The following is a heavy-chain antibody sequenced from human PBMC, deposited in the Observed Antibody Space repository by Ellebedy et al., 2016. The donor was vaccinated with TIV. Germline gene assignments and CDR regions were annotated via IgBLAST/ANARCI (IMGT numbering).Heavy chain of an antibody. V-gene: IGHV4-59*08. CDR1: GGSISSYY. D-gene: IGHD5-24*01. CDR3: ARHSTIPWFDP. Sequence: SETLSLXCTVSGGSISSYYWSWIRQPPGKGLEWIGYIYYSGSTNYNPSLKSRVTISVDTSKNQFSLKLSSVTAADTAVYYCARHSTIPWFDPWGQGTLVTVSS. J-gene: IGHJ5*02. CDR2: IYYSGST.